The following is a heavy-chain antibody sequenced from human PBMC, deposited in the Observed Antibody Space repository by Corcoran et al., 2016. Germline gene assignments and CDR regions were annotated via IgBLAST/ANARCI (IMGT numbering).Heavy chain of an antibody. CDR1: GYTFSNYA. Sequence: QVQLVQSGAEVKKPGASVKVSCKASGYTFSNYAMHWVRQAPGQRLEWMGWINAGDGNTKYSQKFQGIVTITRDTSASTAYMDLSSLRSEDTAVYYCARAPGGDYWGQGTLVTVSS. CDR3: ARAPGGDY. D-gene: IGHD3-16*01. CDR2: INAGDGNT. V-gene: IGHV1-3*01. J-gene: IGHJ4*02.